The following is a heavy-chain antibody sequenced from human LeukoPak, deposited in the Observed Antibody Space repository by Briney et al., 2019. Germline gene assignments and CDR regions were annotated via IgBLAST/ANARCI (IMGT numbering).Heavy chain of an antibody. D-gene: IGHD1-1*01. CDR3: AKPYPTLTTSAVLDN. J-gene: IGHJ4*02. V-gene: IGHV3-30*02. Sequence: GGSLRLSCAASGFTFSSYGMHWVRQAPGKGLEWVSFIRYDGSNEYYADSVKGRFTISRDNSKNTVYLQINTLRTEDAAIYYCAKPYPTLTTSAVLDNWGQGTLVTVSS. CDR1: GFTFSSYG. CDR2: IRYDGSNE.